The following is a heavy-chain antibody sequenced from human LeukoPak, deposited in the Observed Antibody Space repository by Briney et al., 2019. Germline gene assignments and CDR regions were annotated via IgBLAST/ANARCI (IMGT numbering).Heavy chain of an antibody. D-gene: IGHD6-13*01. CDR1: GFTFSSYW. Sequence: GGSLRLSCAASGFTFSSYWMHWVRQAPGKGLVWVSRINSDGSSTSYADSVKDRFTISRDNAKNTLYLQMNSLRAEDTAVYYCARGCSSTSYNWFDPWGQGTLVTVSS. V-gene: IGHV3-74*01. J-gene: IGHJ5*02. CDR3: ARGCSSTSYNWFDP. CDR2: INSDGSST.